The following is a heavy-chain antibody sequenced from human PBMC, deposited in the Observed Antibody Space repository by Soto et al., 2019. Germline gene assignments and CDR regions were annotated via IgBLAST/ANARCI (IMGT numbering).Heavy chain of an antibody. CDR2: IYPGDSDT. CDR1: GYSFTSYW. V-gene: IGHV5-51*01. Sequence: PGESLKISCKGSGYSFTSYWIGWVRQMPGKGLEWMGIIYPGDSDTRYSPSFQGQVTISADKSISTAYLQWSSLKASDTAMYYFARLHYCSGGSCYQSWFDPWGQGTLVTVSS. CDR3: ARLHYCSGGSCYQSWFDP. D-gene: IGHD2-15*01. J-gene: IGHJ5*02.